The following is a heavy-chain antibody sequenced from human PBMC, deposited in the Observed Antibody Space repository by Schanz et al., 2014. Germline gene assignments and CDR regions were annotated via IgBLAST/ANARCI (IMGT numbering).Heavy chain of an antibody. J-gene: IGHJ6*02. CDR2: ISYDGSNK. Sequence: QVQMVESGGGVVQPGRSLRLSCAASGFAFSVYGMHWVRQAPGKGLEWVAVISYDGSNKYYADSVKGRFTISRDNSKNTLYLQMNSLRAEDTSVYFCARVRRRIATPSTPSFRNYYYYAMDVWGQGTTVTVSS. CDR3: ARVRRRIATPSTPSFRNYYYYAMDV. CDR1: GFAFSVYG. V-gene: IGHV3-30*19. D-gene: IGHD6-13*01.